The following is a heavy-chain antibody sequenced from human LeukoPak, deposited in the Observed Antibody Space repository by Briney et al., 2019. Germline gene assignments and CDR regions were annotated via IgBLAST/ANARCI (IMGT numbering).Heavy chain of an antibody. CDR1: GYSFTNYW. D-gene: IGHD3-22*01. CDR3: ARLKGYYYDTSGPADY. CDR2: IYPGDSDT. Sequence: GESLKISCKGSGYSFTNYWIAWVRQMPGKGLEWMGIIYPGDSDTRYSPSFQGQVTMSADKSISTAYLQWSSLGASDTAIYYCARLKGYYYDTSGPADYWGQGSLVTVSS. V-gene: IGHV5-51*01. J-gene: IGHJ4*02.